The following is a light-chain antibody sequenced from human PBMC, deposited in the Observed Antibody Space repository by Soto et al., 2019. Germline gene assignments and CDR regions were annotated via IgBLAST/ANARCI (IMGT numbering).Light chain of an antibody. CDR2: GAS. V-gene: IGKV3-20*01. J-gene: IGKJ1*01. CDR1: QSVRINS. Sequence: EILLTQSPGTLSWSPGERATLCCGASQSVRINSVAWYQQKPGQSPRLLIYGASSTAFGISDRFSGSASGAVFTLTIIRLEPDDFATYYCQHYNSYSEAFGQGTKVELK. CDR3: QHYNSYSEA.